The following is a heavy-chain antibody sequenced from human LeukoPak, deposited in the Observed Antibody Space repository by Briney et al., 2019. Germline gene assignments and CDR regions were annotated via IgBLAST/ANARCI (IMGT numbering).Heavy chain of an antibody. D-gene: IGHD3-10*01. V-gene: IGHV4-31*03. CDR1: GGSISSGNYF. CDR3: ASYGSGSYRFDP. CDR2: IHHSGST. J-gene: IGHJ5*02. Sequence: PSETLSLTCTVSGGSISSGNYFWSWIRQHPGKGLEWIGYIHHSGSTYYNPSLKSRVIISVDTSKNQFSLKLNSVTAADTAVYYCASYGSGSYRFDPWGQGTLVTVSS.